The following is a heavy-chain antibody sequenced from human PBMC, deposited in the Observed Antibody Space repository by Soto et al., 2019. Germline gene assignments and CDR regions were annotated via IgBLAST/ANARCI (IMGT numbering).Heavy chain of an antibody. V-gene: IGHV3-7*03. CDR3: ARHAHYDFWSGYYRPSWYYGMDV. J-gene: IGHJ6*02. D-gene: IGHD3-3*01. Sequence: GGSLRLSCAASGFTFSSYWMSWVRQAPGKGLEWVANIKQDGSEKYYVDSVKGRFTISRDNAKNSLYLQMNSLRAEDTAVYYCARHAHYDFWSGYYRPSWYYGMDVWGQGTTVTVPS. CDR1: GFTFSSYW. CDR2: IKQDGSEK.